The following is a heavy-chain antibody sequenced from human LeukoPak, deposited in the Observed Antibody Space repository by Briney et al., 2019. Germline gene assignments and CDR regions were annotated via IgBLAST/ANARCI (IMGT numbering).Heavy chain of an antibody. J-gene: IGHJ4*02. CDR1: GFTFSSYG. Sequence: GGSLRLSCAASGFTFSSYGMHWVRQAPGKGLEWVALISLDGSNKDYAESVKGRFTISRDSSKNTLYLQMNSLRAEDTAVYYCAKDGEFSWFGPESYWGQGTLVAVSS. V-gene: IGHV3-30*18. CDR2: ISLDGSNK. CDR3: AKDGEFSWFGPESY. D-gene: IGHD3-16*02.